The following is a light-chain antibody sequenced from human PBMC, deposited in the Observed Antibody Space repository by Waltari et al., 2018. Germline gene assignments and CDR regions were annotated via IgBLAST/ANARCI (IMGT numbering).Light chain of an antibody. Sequence: IVVMQSPGSLAGSPGERATINCRSSPRVFYGPTNNNYVAWYQQKPGQPPKLRIYWASTRESGVPDRFSGSGSGTDFTLTISSLQAEDVAVYYCHQYYNTPRTFGQGTKVEIK. CDR1: PRVFYGPTNNNY. CDR2: WAS. CDR3: HQYYNTPRT. J-gene: IGKJ1*01. V-gene: IGKV4-1*01.